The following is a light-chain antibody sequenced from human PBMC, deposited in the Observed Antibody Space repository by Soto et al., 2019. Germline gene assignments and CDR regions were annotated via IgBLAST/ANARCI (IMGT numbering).Light chain of an antibody. Sequence: QSVLTQPASVSGSLGQSVTISCTGTNTDVGGYNYVSWYQQHPGKAPKLMIYGVTNRPSGVSNRFSGSKSGNTASLTISGLQAEDEADYYCSSYTSTTPAVFGGGTKLTVL. CDR2: GVT. V-gene: IGLV2-14*03. J-gene: IGLJ2*01. CDR3: SSYTSTTPAV. CDR1: NTDVGGYNY.